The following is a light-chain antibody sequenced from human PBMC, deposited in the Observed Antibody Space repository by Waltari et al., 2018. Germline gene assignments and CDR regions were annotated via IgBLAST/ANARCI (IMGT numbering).Light chain of an antibody. J-gene: IGKJ1*01. CDR2: AAS. Sequence: AIRITQSPSSLSASTGDRVTITCRASQSISSYLAWYQQKPGKAPKVLTYAASTLQSGVPSRFSGSGSGTDVTLTISCLQSEDFAIYYCQQYYSSPATFGQGTKVEIK. CDR3: QQYYSSPAT. CDR1: QSISSY. V-gene: IGKV1-8*01.